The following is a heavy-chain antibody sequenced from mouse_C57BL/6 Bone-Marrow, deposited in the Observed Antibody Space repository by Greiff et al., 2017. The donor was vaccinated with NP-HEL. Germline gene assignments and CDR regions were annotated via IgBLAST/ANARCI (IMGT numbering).Heavy chain of an antibody. Sequence: EVKLMESGGGLVQPKGSLKLSCAASGFSFNTYAMNWVRQAPGKGLEWVARIRSKSNNYATYYADSVKDRFTISRDDSESMLYLQMNNLKTEDTAMYYCVRGTTVVSYYAMDYGGKGTSVTVSS. CDR2: IRSKSNNYAT. J-gene: IGHJ4*01. V-gene: IGHV10-1*01. CDR1: GFSFNTYA. CDR3: VRGTTVVSYYAMDY. D-gene: IGHD1-1*01.